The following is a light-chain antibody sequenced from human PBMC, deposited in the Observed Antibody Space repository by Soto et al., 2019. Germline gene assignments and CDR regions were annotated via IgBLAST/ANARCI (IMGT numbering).Light chain of an antibody. CDR3: QHYNSYSEA. Sequence: DIQVTQSPPSMAASVGDRVTITCRASQDIGNWMTWYQQKPGKAPKLLIYSASTLVRGVPSRFSGSGSGTEFTLTISNLQPDDFATYYCQHYNSYSEAFGQGTKVDIK. CDR1: QDIGNW. J-gene: IGKJ1*01. CDR2: SAS. V-gene: IGKV1-5*03.